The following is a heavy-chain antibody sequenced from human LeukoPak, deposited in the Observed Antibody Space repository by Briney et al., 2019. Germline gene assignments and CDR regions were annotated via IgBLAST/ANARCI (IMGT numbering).Heavy chain of an antibody. CDR1: GGSFSSYY. Sequence: SETLSLTCAVYGGSFSSYYWSWIRQPPGKGLEWIGEINHSGSTNYNPSLKSRVTISVDTSKNQFSLKLRSVTAADTAVYYCARPSGDILTGYYGLWGQGTLVTGSS. V-gene: IGHV4-34*01. D-gene: IGHD3-9*01. J-gene: IGHJ4*02. CDR3: ARPSGDILTGYYGL. CDR2: INHSGST.